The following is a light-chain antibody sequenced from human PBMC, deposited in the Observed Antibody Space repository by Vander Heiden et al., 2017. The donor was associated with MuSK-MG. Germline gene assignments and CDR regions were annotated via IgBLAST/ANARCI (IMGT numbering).Light chain of an antibody. Sequence: EIVLTQSPGTLSLSPGERANLSCRASQSVSSSYLAWYQQKPGQAPRLLIYGASSRATGIPDRFSGSGSGTDFTLTISRLEPEDFAVYYCQQDGSSPFTFGHGTKVDIK. CDR3: QQDGSSPFT. V-gene: IGKV3-20*01. CDR1: QSVSSSY. CDR2: GAS. J-gene: IGKJ3*01.